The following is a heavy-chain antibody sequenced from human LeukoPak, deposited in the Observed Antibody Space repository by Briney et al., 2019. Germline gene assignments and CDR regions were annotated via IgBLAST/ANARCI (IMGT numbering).Heavy chain of an antibody. CDR2: ISAYNGNT. CDR1: GYTFTGYY. CDR3: ARGGLFLPAASDY. Sequence: ASVKVSCKASGYTFTGYYMHWVRQAPGQGLEWIGWISAYNGNTNYAQKLQGRVTMTTDTSTRTPYMELRSLRSDDTAVYYCARGGLFLPAASDYWGQGTLVTVSS. D-gene: IGHD2-2*01. V-gene: IGHV1-18*04. J-gene: IGHJ4*02.